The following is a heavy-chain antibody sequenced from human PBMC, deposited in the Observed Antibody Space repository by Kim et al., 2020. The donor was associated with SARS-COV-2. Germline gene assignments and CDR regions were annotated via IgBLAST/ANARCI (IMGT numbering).Heavy chain of an antibody. J-gene: IGHJ4*01. Sequence: GGSLRLSCAASGFSFSNYYMSWIRQAPGKGLEWVAYITNSGFTKHYADSVKGRFTISRDNSKNSLYLQMNSLRAEDTALYYCARVGSSVAAGLIYYWD. CDR3: ARVGSSVAAGLIYY. CDR2: ITNSGFTK. CDR1: GFSFSNYY. D-gene: IGHD6-13*01. V-gene: IGHV3-11*01.